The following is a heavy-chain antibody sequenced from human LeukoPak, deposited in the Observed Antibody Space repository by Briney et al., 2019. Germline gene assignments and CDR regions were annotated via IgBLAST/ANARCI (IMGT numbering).Heavy chain of an antibody. CDR2: ISPSGSTI. J-gene: IGHJ4*02. CDR1: GFSFSDYE. V-gene: IGHV3-48*03. D-gene: IGHD3-10*01. Sequence: GGSLRLSRAASGFSFSDYEMNWVRQAPGKGLEWISYISPSGSTIHYADSVKGRFTISRDNAKNSLYLQMNSLRAEDTAVYYCARGSWDFWGQGTLVTVSS. CDR3: ARGSWDF.